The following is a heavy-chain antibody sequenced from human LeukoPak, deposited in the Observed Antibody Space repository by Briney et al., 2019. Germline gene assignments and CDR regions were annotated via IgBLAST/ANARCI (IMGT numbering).Heavy chain of an antibody. D-gene: IGHD3-3*01. J-gene: IGHJ5*02. CDR3: ARNYDFWSGFDP. CDR1: GYTFTGYY. Sequence: ASVKVSCKASGYTFTGYYMHWVRQAPGQRLEWMGWINPNSGGTNYAQKFQGRVTMTRDTSISTAYMKLSRLRSDDTAVYYCARNYDFWSGFDPWGQGTLVTVSS. CDR2: INPNSGGT. V-gene: IGHV1-2*02.